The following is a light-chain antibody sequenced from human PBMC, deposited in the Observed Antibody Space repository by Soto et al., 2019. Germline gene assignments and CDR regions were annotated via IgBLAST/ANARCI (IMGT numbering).Light chain of an antibody. CDR2: GAS. J-gene: IGKJ1*01. Sequence: EIVLTQSPGTLSLSPGERATLSCRASQSVSSNSLAWYQQKPGQAPRLLIYGASSRTTAIPDRFSGSGSGTDFTLTISRLEPEDFAVYYCQDYGSSRAFGQGTKVEIK. V-gene: IGKV3-20*01. CDR3: QDYGSSRA. CDR1: QSVSSNS.